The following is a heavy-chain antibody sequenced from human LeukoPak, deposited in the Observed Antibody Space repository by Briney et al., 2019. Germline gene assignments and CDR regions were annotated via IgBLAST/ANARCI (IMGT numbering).Heavy chain of an antibody. CDR2: INPNSGGT. J-gene: IGHJ5*02. Sequence: ASVKVSCKASGYSFTNYAMNWVRQAPGQGLEWMGWINPNSGGTNDAQKFQGRVTMTRDASISTAYMELSRLRSDDTAVYYCARTGIAAAGTFQGVAWFDPWGQGTLVTVSS. D-gene: IGHD6-13*01. V-gene: IGHV1-2*02. CDR1: GYSFTNYA. CDR3: ARTGIAAAGTFQGVAWFDP.